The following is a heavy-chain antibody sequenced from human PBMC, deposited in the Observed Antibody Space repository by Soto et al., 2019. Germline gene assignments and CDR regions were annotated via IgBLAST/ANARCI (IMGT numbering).Heavy chain of an antibody. CDR1: GFTYSTYD. CDR2: IGSAHDP. V-gene: IGHV3-13*05. J-gene: IGHJ6*02. D-gene: IGHD1-26*01. CDR3: ARAYLGRLPRRADYYYALDV. Sequence: GGSLRLSCAASGFTYSTYDMHWVRQVPGKGLEWVSAIGSAHDPYYLGSVKGRFSISRENAKNSLYLQMNSLTTGDTAVYYCARAYLGRLPRRADYYYALDVWGQGTTVTVSS.